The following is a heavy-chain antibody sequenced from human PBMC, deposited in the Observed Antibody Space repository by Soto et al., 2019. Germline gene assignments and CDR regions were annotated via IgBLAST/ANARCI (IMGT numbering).Heavy chain of an antibody. Sequence: LRLSCAASGFTFDDYGMNWVRQAPGKRLEWVSFISFSGNTIYYADSVRGRFTISRDNAKSTLFLQMNSLRDDDTATYYCARRLDPLQYSDYWGRGTLVTVSS. V-gene: IGHV3-48*02. J-gene: IGHJ4*02. CDR1: GFTFDDYG. CDR2: ISFSGNTI. D-gene: IGHD5-18*01. CDR3: ARRLDPLQYSDY.